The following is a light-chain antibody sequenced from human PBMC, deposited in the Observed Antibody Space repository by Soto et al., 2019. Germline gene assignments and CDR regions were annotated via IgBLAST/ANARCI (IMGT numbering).Light chain of an antibody. CDR3: QQYEKWPPSIT. J-gene: IGKJ5*01. CDR2: GVS. CDR1: QPVNNN. V-gene: IGKV3-15*01. Sequence: IEMTQSPATLSASPGDGATLSCRASQPVNNNLAWYQQKPGQAPRLLIYGVSTRATGISARFSGGGSVTEFTLTISSLQSEDFAVYYCQQYEKWPPSITFGQGTRLEIK.